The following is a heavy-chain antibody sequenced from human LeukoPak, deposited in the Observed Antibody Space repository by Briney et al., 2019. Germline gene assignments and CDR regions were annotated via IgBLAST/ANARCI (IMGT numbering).Heavy chain of an antibody. CDR2: IYPGDSDT. V-gene: IGHV5-51*01. Sequence: GAALQISCKGSGCGFTSYWIGWVRQMPGKGLEWMGIIYPGDSDTRYSPSFQGQVTISVDKSISTAYLQWSSLKASDTAMYYCARRLGRGSYYYDYWGQGTLVTVSS. CDR3: ARRLGRGSYYYDY. D-gene: IGHD1-26*01. CDR1: GCGFTSYW. J-gene: IGHJ4*02.